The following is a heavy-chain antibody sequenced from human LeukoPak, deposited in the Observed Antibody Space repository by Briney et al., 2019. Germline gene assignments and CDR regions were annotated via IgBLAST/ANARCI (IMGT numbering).Heavy chain of an antibody. V-gene: IGHV3-21*01. CDR2: ISSSSSYI. D-gene: IGHD1-1*01. CDR3: ARGPRTTTFDY. J-gene: IGHJ4*02. CDR1: GFTFSSYS. Sequence: GGSLRFSGAASGFTFSSYSMNWDRQAPGKGREWVSSISSSSSYIYYADSVKGRFTISRDNAKNSLYLQMNSLRAEDTAVYYCARGPRTTTFDYWGQGTLVTVSS.